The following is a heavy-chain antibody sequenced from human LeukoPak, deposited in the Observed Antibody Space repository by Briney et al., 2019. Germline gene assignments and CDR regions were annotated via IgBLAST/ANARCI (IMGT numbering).Heavy chain of an antibody. D-gene: IGHD3-22*01. Sequence: PSQTLSLTCTVSGGSISSGGYYWSWIRQHPGKGLEWIGYIYYSGSTNYNPSLKSRVTISVDTSKNQFSLKLSSVTAADTAVYYCARAWSSGYYIFDYWGQGTLVTVSS. V-gene: IGHV4-31*03. CDR2: IYYSGST. J-gene: IGHJ4*02. CDR1: GGSISSGGYY. CDR3: ARAWSSGYYIFDY.